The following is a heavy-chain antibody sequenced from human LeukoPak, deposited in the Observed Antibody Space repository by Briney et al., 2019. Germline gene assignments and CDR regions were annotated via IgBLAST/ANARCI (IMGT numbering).Heavy chain of an antibody. V-gene: IGHV1-8*03. D-gene: IGHD3-3*01. CDR2: MNPNSGNT. CDR3: ARVRLSFVGVVTNWFDP. CDR1: GYTFTSYY. J-gene: IGHJ5*02. Sequence: ASVKVSCKASGYTFTSYYMHWVRQAPGQGLEWMGWMNPNSGNTGYAQKFQGRVTITRNTSISTAYMELSSLRSEDTAVYYCARVRLSFVGVVTNWFDPWGQGTLVTVSS.